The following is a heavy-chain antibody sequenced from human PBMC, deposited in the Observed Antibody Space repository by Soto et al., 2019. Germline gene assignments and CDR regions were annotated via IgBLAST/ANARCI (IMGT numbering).Heavy chain of an antibody. CDR1: GYTFTSYA. CDR3: ARDEDYYDSSGYYYVY. V-gene: IGHV1-3*01. CDR2: INAGNGNT. Sequence: ASVKVSCKASGYTFTSYAMHWVRQAPGQRLEWMGWINAGNGNTKYSQKFQGRVTITRDTSASTAYMELSSLRSEDTAVYYCARDEDYYDSSGYYYVYWGQGTLVTVSS. D-gene: IGHD3-22*01. J-gene: IGHJ4*02.